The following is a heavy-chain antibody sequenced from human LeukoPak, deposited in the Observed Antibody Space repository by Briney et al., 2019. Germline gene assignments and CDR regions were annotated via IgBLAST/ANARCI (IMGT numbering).Heavy chain of an antibody. V-gene: IGHV4-4*07. Sequence: SETLSLTCTVSGGSISSYYWSWIRQPAGKGLEWIGRIYTSGSTNYNPSLRSRVTMSLDTSKNQFSLKLSSVTAADTAVYYCARTPTTNYYYYYMDVWGKGTTVTISS. CDR2: IYTSGST. CDR1: GGSISSYY. J-gene: IGHJ6*03. D-gene: IGHD1/OR15-1a*01. CDR3: ARTPTTNYYYYYMDV.